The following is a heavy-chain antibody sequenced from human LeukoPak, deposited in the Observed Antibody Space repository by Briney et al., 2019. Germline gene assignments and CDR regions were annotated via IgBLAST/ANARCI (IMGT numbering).Heavy chain of an antibody. CDR3: ARDHYGSGRGGNWFDP. J-gene: IGHJ5*02. CDR2: IYYSGST. Sequence: SETLSLTCTVSGGSISSSSYYWGWIRQPPGKGLEWIGYIYYSGSTYYNPSLKSRVTVSVDTSKNQFSLKLSSVTAADTAVYYCARDHYGSGRGGNWFDPWGQGTLVTVSS. D-gene: IGHD3-10*01. V-gene: IGHV4-30-4*08. CDR1: GGSISSSSYY.